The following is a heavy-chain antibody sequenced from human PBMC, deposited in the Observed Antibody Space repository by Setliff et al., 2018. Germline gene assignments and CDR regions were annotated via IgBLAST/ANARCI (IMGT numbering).Heavy chain of an antibody. V-gene: IGHV4-4*07. J-gene: IGHJ6*03. CDR1: GGSISSYY. CDR3: AREQWLDPPGYYYMDV. CDR2: IYIGGSA. D-gene: IGHD6-19*01. Sequence: PSEILSLTCPVSGGSISSYYWSWIRQPAGKGLEWIGHIYIGGSANYNPSLKSRVTMPIDTSKNQFSLKLNSVTAADMAVYYCAREQWLDPPGYYYMDVWAKGTTVTVSS.